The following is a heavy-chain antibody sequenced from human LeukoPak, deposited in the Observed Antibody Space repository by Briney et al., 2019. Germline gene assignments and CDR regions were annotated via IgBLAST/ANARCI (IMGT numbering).Heavy chain of an antibody. Sequence: GASVKVSCKASGYTFTNHDINWVRQAPGQGHEWMGWMNPNSGKTGYAQKFQGRLTMTRNTSISTAYMELSSLTSEDTAVYYCTRMTDTVSSSWLNPWGQGALVTISS. J-gene: IGHJ5*02. CDR3: TRMTDTVSSSWLNP. V-gene: IGHV1-8*02. D-gene: IGHD2-2*01. CDR1: GYTFTNHD. CDR2: MNPNSGKT.